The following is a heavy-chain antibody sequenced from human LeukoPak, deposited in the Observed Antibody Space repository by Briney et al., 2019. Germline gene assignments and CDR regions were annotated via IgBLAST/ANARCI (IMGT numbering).Heavy chain of an antibody. V-gene: IGHV3-33*06. Sequence: GRSLRLSCAASGFTFSSYGMHWVRKAQGKGLEWVAVIWYDGSNKYYADSVKGRFTISRDNSKNTLYLQMNSLRAEDTAVCYCAKDKFGELSYWGQGTLVTVSS. D-gene: IGHD3-10*01. CDR3: AKDKFGELSY. CDR2: IWYDGSNK. CDR1: GFTFSSYG. J-gene: IGHJ4*02.